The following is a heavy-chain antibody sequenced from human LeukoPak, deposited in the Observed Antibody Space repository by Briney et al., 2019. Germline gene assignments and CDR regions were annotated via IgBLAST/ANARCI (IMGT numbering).Heavy chain of an antibody. V-gene: IGHV3-66*01. J-gene: IGHJ4*02. CDR3: AREGMATTALGY. Sequence: PGGSLRLSCAASGFTVSNNFMYWVRQTPGKGLEWVSVIYSGGSTYYADSVKGRFTISRDNSKNTLYLQMNSLRAEDTAVYYCAREGMATTALGYWGQGTLVTVSS. D-gene: IGHD5-24*01. CDR2: IYSGGST. CDR1: GFTVSNNF.